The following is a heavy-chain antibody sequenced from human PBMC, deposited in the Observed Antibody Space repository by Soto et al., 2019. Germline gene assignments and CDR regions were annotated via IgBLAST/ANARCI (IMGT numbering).Heavy chain of an antibody. Sequence: HPGGSLRLSCAASGFTFSSYAMHWVRQAPGKGLEWVAVISYDGSNKYYADSVKGRFTISRDNSKNTLYLQMNSLRAEDTAVYYCARVNSSGWWEYYYYGMDVWGQGTTVTVS. CDR2: ISYDGSNK. D-gene: IGHD6-19*01. J-gene: IGHJ6*02. CDR1: GFTFSSYA. CDR3: ARVNSSGWWEYYYYGMDV. V-gene: IGHV3-30-3*01.